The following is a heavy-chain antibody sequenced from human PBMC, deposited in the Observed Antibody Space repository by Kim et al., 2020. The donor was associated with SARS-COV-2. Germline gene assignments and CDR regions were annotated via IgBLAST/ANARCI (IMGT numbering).Heavy chain of an antibody. J-gene: IGHJ6*02. Sequence: SGPTLVNPTQTLTLTCTFSGFSLSTSGMCVSWIRQPPGKALEWLARIDWDDDKYYSTSLKTRLTISKDTSKNQVVLTMTNMDPVDTATYYCARIPSADPYYSGMDVWGQGTTVTVSS. D-gene: IGHD6-19*01. CDR2: IDWDDDK. CDR3: ARIPSADPYYSGMDV. CDR1: GFSLSTSGMC. V-gene: IGHV2-70*11.